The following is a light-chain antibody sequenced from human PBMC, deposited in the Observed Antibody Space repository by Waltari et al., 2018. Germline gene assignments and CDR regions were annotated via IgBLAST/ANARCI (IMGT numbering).Light chain of an antibody. J-gene: IGLJ3*02. Sequence: FMLTQPHSVSESPGKTVTISCTRTRGSIASNYVQWYQQRPGRSPTTVIYDDYQRPSGVPTRFSASIDRASNSASLTIAGLTTEDEADYYCLSFDNTLWVFGGGTKLTVL. V-gene: IGLV6-57*01. CDR1: RGSIASNY. CDR3: LSFDNTLWV. CDR2: DDY.